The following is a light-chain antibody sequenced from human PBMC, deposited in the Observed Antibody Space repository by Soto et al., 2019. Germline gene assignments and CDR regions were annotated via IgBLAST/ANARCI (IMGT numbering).Light chain of an antibody. CDR3: QQSYSTPLT. CDR1: QSISNY. J-gene: IGKJ3*01. V-gene: IGKV1-39*01. Sequence: DIQMTQSPSSLSASVGDRVTITCRASQSISNYLHWYQQKSGKAPKLLIYAASSLQGDVPSRFSASGSGTDFTLTISSLQPDDFATYYCQQSYSTPLTFGPGTKVDIK. CDR2: AAS.